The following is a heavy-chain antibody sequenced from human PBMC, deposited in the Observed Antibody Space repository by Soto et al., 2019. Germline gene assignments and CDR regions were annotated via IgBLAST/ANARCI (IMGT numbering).Heavy chain of an antibody. CDR1: GYTFTTNA. CDR2: IDTGKDYI. D-gene: IGHD6-19*01. J-gene: IGHJ3*01. V-gene: IGHV1-3*04. Sequence: ASVKVSCKASGYTFTTNAIHWVRQAPGQRLEWMGWIDTGKDYIRYSQKLQGRVTFAGDTSASTVYMELSSLTSEDAAVYYCARSPGWYALDFWGQGTMVTVSS. CDR3: ARSPGWYALDF.